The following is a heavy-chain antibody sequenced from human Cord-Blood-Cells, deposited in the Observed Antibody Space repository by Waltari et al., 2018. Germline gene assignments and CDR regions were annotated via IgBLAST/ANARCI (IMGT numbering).Heavy chain of an antibody. Sequence: QVQLQQWGAGLLKPSETLSLTCAVSGGSFSVYYWSWIRQPPGKGLEWIGEINHSGSPNYNPSLTSRVTISVDTSKNQFSLKLSSVTAADTAVYYCASAGWLRFLDYWGQGTLVTVSS. V-gene: IGHV4-34*01. CDR1: GGSFSVYY. D-gene: IGHD3-3*01. CDR2: INHSGSP. J-gene: IGHJ4*02. CDR3: ASAGWLRFLDY.